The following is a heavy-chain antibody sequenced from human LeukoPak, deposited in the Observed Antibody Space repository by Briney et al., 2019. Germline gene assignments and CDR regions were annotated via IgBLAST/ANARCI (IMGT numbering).Heavy chain of an antibody. CDR3: ARAHYGDYPFDY. V-gene: IGHV1-18*01. J-gene: IGHJ4*02. CDR2: ISAYNGNT. Sequence: ASVKVSCKASGYSFTSYGISWVRQAPGQGLEWMGWISAYNGNTNYAQKLQGRVTMTTVTSTSTAYMELSSLRSEDTAVYYCARAHYGDYPFDYWGQGTLVTVSS. D-gene: IGHD4-17*01. CDR1: GYSFTSYG.